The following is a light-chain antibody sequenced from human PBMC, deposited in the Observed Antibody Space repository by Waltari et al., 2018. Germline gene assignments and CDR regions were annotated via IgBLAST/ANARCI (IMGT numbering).Light chain of an antibody. CDR3: SSYTASPPHVV. J-gene: IGLJ2*01. CDR2: DVF. V-gene: IGLV2-14*03. Sequence: QSALTQPASVSGSPGQSISISCTGISSAVGVFNFVSWYQQHPGKAPKLMIYDVFNRPSGVSTRFSGSKSDNAASLAISGLQAEDEAVYYCSSYTASPPHVVFGGGTKVTVL. CDR1: SSAVGVFNF.